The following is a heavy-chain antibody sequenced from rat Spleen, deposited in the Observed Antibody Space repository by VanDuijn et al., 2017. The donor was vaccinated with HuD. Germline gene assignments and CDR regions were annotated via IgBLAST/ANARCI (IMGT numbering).Heavy chain of an antibody. CDR1: GFTFSNYY. CDR2: ISTGGDDT. V-gene: IGHV5-25*01. CDR3: ARQRENTYYGYAYYFDY. J-gene: IGHJ2*01. Sequence: EVQLVESGGGLVQPGRSMRLSCSASGFTFSNYYMAWVRQASTKGLEWVASISTGGDDTYYRDSVKGRFTISRNNAKNTQYLQMDSLRSEDTATYYCARQRENTYYGYAYYFDYWGQGVMVTVSS. D-gene: IGHD1-9*01.